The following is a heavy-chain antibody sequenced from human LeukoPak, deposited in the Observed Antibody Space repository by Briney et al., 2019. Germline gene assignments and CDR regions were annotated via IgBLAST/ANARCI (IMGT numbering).Heavy chain of an antibody. D-gene: IGHD3-10*01. CDR3: ARTKMVRGVWVWFDP. Sequence: PSQTLSLTCTVSGGSISSGGYYWSWIRQHPGKGLEWIGYIYYSGSTNYNPSLKSRVTISVDTSKNQFSLKLSSVTAADTAVYYCARTKMVRGVWVWFDPWGQGTLVTVSS. V-gene: IGHV4-31*03. J-gene: IGHJ5*02. CDR2: IYYSGST. CDR1: GGSISSGGYY.